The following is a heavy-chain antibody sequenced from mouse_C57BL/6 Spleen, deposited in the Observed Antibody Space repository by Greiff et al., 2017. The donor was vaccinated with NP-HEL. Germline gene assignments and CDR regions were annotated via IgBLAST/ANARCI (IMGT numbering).Heavy chain of an antibody. CDR2: IRLKSDNYAT. D-gene: IGHD2-1*01. CDR1: GFTFSNYW. J-gene: IGHJ3*01. Sequence: EVMLVESGGGLVQPGGSMKLSCVASGFTFSNYWMNWVRQSPEKGLEWVAQIRLKSDNYATHYAESVKGRFTISRDDSKSSVYLQMNNLRAEDTGIYYCTGDGLIYYVPWFAYWGQGTLVTVSA. CDR3: TGDGLIYYVPWFAY. V-gene: IGHV6-3*01.